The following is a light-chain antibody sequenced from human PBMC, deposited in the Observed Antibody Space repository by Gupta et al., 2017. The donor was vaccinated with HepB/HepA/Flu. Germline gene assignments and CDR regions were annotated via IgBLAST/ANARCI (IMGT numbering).Light chain of an antibody. V-gene: IGLV4-60*03. J-gene: IGLJ2*01. CDR3: ETWDSNIRV. CDR1: SGYSHYS. Sequence: QLMVTQSSSVSASLGSSVKLTCTLSSGYSHYSIGWHQQQPGKAPRFLMKVESSGRYNKGSGIPDRFSGSSSGAARYLTISNLQSEDEADYYCETWDSNIRVFGVGTKLTVL. CDR2: VESSGRY.